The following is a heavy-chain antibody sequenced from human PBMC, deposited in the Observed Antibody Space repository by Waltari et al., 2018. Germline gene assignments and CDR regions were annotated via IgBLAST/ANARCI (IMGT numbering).Heavy chain of an antibody. D-gene: IGHD3-3*01. CDR1: GYTFRDYA. J-gene: IGHJ3*02. CDR2: IHTGNGNR. V-gene: IGHV1-3*03. CDR3: ARANLFRSRGLTFDI. Sequence: QVQLVQSGAEVKKPGASVKVSCKASGYTFRDYAVHWVRQAPGQRPEWMGWIHTGNGNREYSQEFQGRVTISRDTSASTVYMELSSLRSEDMAVYYCARANLFRSRGLTFDIWGQGTMVTVSS.